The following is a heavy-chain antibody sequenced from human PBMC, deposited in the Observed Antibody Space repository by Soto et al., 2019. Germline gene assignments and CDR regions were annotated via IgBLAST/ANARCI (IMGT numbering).Heavy chain of an antibody. CDR3: ARAFTIFGVVPHTYYFDY. Sequence: QVQLVQSGAEVKKPGASVKVSCKASGYTFTSYAMHWVRQAPGQRLEWMGWINAGNGNTKYSQKFQGRVTITRDTSASTAYMELSSLRSEDTAVYYCARAFTIFGVVPHTYYFDYWGQGTLVTVFS. V-gene: IGHV1-3*01. J-gene: IGHJ4*02. CDR2: INAGNGNT. D-gene: IGHD3-3*01. CDR1: GYTFTSYA.